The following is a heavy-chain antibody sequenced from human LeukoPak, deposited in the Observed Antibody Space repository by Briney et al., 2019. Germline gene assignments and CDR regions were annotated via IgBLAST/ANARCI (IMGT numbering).Heavy chain of an antibody. J-gene: IGHJ5*02. CDR2: ISSSSSYI. V-gene: IGHV3-21*04. CDR3: AKVTIFGVVIIPSNTGWFDP. Sequence: PGGSLRLSCAASGFTFSSYSMNWVRQAPGKGLEWVSSISSSSSYIYYADSVKGRFTISRDNSKNTLYLQMNSLRAEDTAVYYCAKVTIFGVVIIPSNTGWFDPWGQGTLVTVSS. D-gene: IGHD3-3*01. CDR1: GFTFSSYS.